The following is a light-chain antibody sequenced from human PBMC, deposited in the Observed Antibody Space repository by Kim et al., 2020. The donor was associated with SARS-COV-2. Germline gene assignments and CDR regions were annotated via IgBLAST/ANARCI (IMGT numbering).Light chain of an antibody. Sequence: DIRMTQSPSTLSASVGDRVTITCRASQSISSWLAWYQQKPGKAPKFLIHKASSLESGVPSRFSGSGSGTEFSLTISTLQPEDFATYYCQQYTAYPWTFGQGTKVDIK. J-gene: IGKJ1*01. V-gene: IGKV1-5*03. CDR3: QQYTAYPWT. CDR2: KAS. CDR1: QSISSW.